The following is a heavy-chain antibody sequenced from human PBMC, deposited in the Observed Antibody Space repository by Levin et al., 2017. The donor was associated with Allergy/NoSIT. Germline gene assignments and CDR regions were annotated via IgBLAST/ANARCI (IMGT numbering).Heavy chain of an antibody. CDR1: GFSLSTSGVG. CDR3: AHSRVVVTAIWEGDWFDP. Sequence: PTLVKPTQTLTLTCTFSGFSLSTSGVGVGWIRQPPGKALEWLALIYWDDDKRYSPSLKSRLTITKDTSKNQVVLTMTNMDPVDTATYYCAHSRVVVTAIWEGDWFDPWGQGTLVTVSS. V-gene: IGHV2-5*02. CDR2: IYWDDDK. D-gene: IGHD2-21*02. J-gene: IGHJ5*02.